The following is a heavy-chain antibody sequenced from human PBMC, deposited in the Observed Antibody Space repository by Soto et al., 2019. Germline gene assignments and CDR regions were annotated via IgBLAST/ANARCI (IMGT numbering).Heavy chain of an antibody. V-gene: IGHV3-11*01. D-gene: IGHD7-27*01. CDR2: ISKDSGRAT. Sequence: LVESGGALVKPGGSLRLSCAASGFIFRDWFMSWIRQAPGKGLEWISYISKDSGRATRYADSVKGLFTISRDNAKKALFLKMHNLTVEDTAVYYCAKENWANTDSWGQGTLVTVSS. CDR1: GFIFRDWF. CDR3: AKENWANTDS. J-gene: IGHJ4*02.